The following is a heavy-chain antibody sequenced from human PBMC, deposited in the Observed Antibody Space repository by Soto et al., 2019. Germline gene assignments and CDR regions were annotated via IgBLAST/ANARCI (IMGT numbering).Heavy chain of an antibody. J-gene: IGHJ6*03. D-gene: IGHD4-17*01. CDR2: IYHSGST. CDR3: ARARVDYGRRRRYYYYMDV. Sequence: SETLSLTCAVSGGSISSGDWCWSWVRQSPGKGLEWIGEIYHSGSTNYNPSLKSRVTISVDTSKNQFSLKLSSVTAADTAVYYCARARVDYGRRRRYYYYMDVWGKGTTVTVSS. CDR1: GGSISSGDW. V-gene: IGHV4-4*02.